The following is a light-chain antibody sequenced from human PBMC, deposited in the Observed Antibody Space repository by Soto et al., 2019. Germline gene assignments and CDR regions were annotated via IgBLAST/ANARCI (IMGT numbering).Light chain of an antibody. J-gene: IGKJ3*01. Sequence: DIQMTQSPSSLSASVGDRVTITCRASQSISSYLNWYQQKPGKAPKFLIYAASSLQSGVPSRFSGRGSGTDFTLTISILQPEDFATYYGQQSYSPPFTFAPGTKVDIK. CDR3: QQSYSPPFT. V-gene: IGKV1-39*01. CDR2: AAS. CDR1: QSISSY.